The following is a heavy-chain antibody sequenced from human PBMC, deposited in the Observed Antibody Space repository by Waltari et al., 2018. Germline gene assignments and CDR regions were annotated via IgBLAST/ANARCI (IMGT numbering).Heavy chain of an antibody. CDR1: GFTFSSYA. V-gene: IGHV3-23*01. CDR3: ATTLRFLELGDY. Sequence: EVQLLESGGGLVQPGGSLRLSCAASGFTFSSYAMSWVRQAPGKGLEWVSAISGSVGSTYSADSVKGRFTISRDNSKNTLYLQMNSLRAEDTAVYYCATTLRFLELGDYWGQGTLVTVSS. CDR2: ISGSVGST. J-gene: IGHJ4*02. D-gene: IGHD3-3*01.